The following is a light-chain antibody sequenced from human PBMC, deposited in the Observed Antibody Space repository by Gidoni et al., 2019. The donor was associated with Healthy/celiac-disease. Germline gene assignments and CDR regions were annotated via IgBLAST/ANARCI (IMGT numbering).Light chain of an antibody. Sequence: VMTQSPLSLPVTPGEPAAISCRSSQTLLHSNGYNYLDWYLQKPGQSPQLLIYSGSNRASGVPDRFSGSGSGTDFTLKIRRVEAEDVGVYYCMQALQTPYSFXQXTKLEIK. CDR1: QTLLHSNGYNY. V-gene: IGKV2-28*01. CDR2: SGS. CDR3: MQALQTPYS. J-gene: IGKJ2*03.